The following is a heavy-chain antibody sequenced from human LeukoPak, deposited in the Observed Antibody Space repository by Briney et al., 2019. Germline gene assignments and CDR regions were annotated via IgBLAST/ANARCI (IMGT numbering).Heavy chain of an antibody. J-gene: IGHJ3*01. CDR2: IRGGGAGA. D-gene: IGHD3-16*01. CDR3: AKCAQSYGNDAFDL. Sequence: GSLRLSCAASEFTFGNFAMSWVRQAPGKGLEWVSYIRGGGAGALYADSVKGRFTVSRDNSRSTLYLQMNSLRVEDTAVYYYAKCAQSYGNDAFDLWGPGTMVTVSS. V-gene: IGHV3-23*01. CDR1: EFTFGNFA.